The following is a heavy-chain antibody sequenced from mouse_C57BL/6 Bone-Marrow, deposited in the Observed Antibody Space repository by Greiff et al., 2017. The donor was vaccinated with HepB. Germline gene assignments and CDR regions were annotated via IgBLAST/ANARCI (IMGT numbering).Heavy chain of an antibody. Sequence: VQLQQSGAELVRPGASVKLSCTASGFNIKDDYMHWVKQRPEQGLEWIGWIDPENGDTEYASKFQGKATITADTSSNTAYLQLSSLTSEDTAVYYCTGYDGYYFAYWGKGTLVTVSA. D-gene: IGHD2-3*01. CDR3: TGYDGYYFAY. J-gene: IGHJ3*01. CDR1: GFNIKDDY. V-gene: IGHV14-4*01. CDR2: IDPENGDT.